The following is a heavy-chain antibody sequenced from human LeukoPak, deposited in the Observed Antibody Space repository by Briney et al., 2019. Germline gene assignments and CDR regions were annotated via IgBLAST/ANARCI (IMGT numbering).Heavy chain of an antibody. CDR2: INHSGST. J-gene: IGHJ5*02. Sequence: SETLSLTCPVYGGSFSGYYWSWIRQPPGKGLEWIGEINHSGSTNYNPSLKSRVTISVDTSKNQFSLKLSSVTAADTAVYYCARGVSHRYYDSSGPSEPWGQGTLVTVSS. D-gene: IGHD3-22*01. CDR3: ARGVSHRYYDSSGPSEP. CDR1: GGSFSGYY. V-gene: IGHV4-34*01.